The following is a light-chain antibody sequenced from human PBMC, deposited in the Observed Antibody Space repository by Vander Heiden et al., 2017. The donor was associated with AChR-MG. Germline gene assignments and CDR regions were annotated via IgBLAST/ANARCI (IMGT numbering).Light chain of an antibody. Sequence: DIQMTPSPSSLSASVGDRVTITCQASQGISNYLNWYQQRPGKAPKLLIYDASNLETGVPSRFSGSGSGTDFTFTISSLQPEDIATYYCQQYDRLPYTFGQGTKLEIK. CDR3: QQYDRLPYT. CDR2: DAS. V-gene: IGKV1-33*01. J-gene: IGKJ2*01. CDR1: QGISNY.